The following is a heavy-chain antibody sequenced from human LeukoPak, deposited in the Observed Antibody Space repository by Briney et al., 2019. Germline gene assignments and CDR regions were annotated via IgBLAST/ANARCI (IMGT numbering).Heavy chain of an antibody. V-gene: IGHV4-39*01. J-gene: IGHJ4*02. Sequence: SETLSLTCTVSGGSISSSSSYWGWIRQPPGKGLEWIASIYYSGSTYYNPSLKSRVTISADTSKNQFSLRLRSVTAADTAIYHCVSHRRDNGDYSFDFWGQGTLVTVSS. D-gene: IGHD4-17*01. CDR1: GGSISSSSSY. CDR3: VSHRRDNGDYSFDF. CDR2: IYYSGST.